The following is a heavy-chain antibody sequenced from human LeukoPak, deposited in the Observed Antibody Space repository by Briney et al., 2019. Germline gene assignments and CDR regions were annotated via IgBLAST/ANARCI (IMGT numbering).Heavy chain of an antibody. J-gene: IGHJ2*01. CDR3: ARSGGDVDTAMRNWYFDL. CDR2: IKYSGDT. D-gene: IGHD5-18*01. V-gene: IGHV4-39*01. Sequence: SETLSLTCTVSGGSISSGDYSWGWIRQPPGKGLEWIGSIKYSGDTFYNPSLKSRVTISVDTSKNQFSLKLSSVTAADTAVYYCARSGGDVDTAMRNWYFDLWGRGTLVTVSS. CDR1: GGSISSGDYS.